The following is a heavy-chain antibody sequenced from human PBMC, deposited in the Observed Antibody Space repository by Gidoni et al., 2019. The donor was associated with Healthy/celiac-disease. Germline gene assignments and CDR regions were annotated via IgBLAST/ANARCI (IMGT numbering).Heavy chain of an antibody. CDR1: GGTFSSYA. D-gene: IGHD2-21*01. CDR2: IIPIFGTA. J-gene: IGHJ6*02. CDR3: ATTNPRMRDDSRISPWACMDV. V-gene: IGHV1-69*01. Sequence: QVQLVQSGAEVKKPGASVKVSCKASGGTFSSYAIRWVRQAPGQGLEWMGGIIPIFGTANYAQKFQGRVTITADESTSTAYLELSSLRSEDTAVYYCATTNPRMRDDSRISPWACMDVWGQGTTVTVSS.